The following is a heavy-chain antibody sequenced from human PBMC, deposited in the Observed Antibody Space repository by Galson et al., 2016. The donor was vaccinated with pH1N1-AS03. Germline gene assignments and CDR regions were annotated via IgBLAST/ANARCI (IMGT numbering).Heavy chain of an antibody. CDR3: SRDELGVGIVPAGTKTFEY. J-gene: IGHJ4*02. CDR1: GYTFTNYA. D-gene: IGHD6-13*01. CDR2: SSAYNFNT. V-gene: IGHV1-18*01. Sequence: SVKVSCKASGYTFTNYAISWVRQAPGRRLEWMGWSSAYNFNTNYAQNFKGRVTMTTDTSTSTAYMELRSLNSDDTAVYYCSRDELGVGIVPAGTKTFEYWGQGTLVIVSS.